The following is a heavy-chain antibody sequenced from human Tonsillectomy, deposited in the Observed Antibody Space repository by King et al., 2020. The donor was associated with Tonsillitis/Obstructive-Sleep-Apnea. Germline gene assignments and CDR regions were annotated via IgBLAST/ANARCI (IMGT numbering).Heavy chain of an antibody. CDR3: AKDIRGSGNDAFER. CDR2: ISWSGGVI. Sequence: VQLVESGGNLVQPGRSLRLSCAASGFAFDDYAMHWVRQAPGKGLEWVSGISWSGGVIGYAASVEGRFTISRDNAKNSLYLQMNSLRTEDTALYYCAKDIRGSGNDAFERWGQGTMVTVSS. V-gene: IGHV3-9*01. D-gene: IGHD1-26*01. CDR1: GFAFDDYA. J-gene: IGHJ3*01.